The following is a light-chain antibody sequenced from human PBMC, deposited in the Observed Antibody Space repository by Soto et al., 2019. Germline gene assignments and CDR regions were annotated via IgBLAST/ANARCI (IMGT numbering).Light chain of an antibody. CDR1: QSVSTR. J-gene: IGKJ1*01. V-gene: IGKV1-5*01. CDR2: DAS. Sequence: DIQMTQSPSTLSASVGDSVTVTCRASQSVSTRLAWYQQKPGKAPKLLISDASSFESGVPSRFSGSGSGTEFTLTISSLQPDDFATYYCQQYHTWTFGQGTKVEMK. CDR3: QQYHTWT.